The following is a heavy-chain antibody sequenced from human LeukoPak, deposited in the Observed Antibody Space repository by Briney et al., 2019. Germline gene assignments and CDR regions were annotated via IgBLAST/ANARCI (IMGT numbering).Heavy chain of an antibody. V-gene: IGHV4-61*01. CDR3: ARGSGWYGSGSSRGVWFDP. J-gene: IGHJ5*02. D-gene: IGHD3-10*01. CDR1: GGSISSSSYY. CDR2: IYYSGST. Sequence: SETLSLTCTVSGGSISSSSYYWSWIRQPPGKGLEWIGHIYYSGSTNYNPSLKSRVTISVDTSKKQFSLKLSSVTAANTAVYYCARGSGWYGSGSSRGVWFDPWGQGTLVTVSS.